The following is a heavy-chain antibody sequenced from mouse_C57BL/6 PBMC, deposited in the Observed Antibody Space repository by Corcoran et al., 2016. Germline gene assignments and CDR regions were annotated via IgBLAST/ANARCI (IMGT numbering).Heavy chain of an antibody. V-gene: IGHV1-26*01. CDR2: INPNNGGT. CDR1: GYTFTDYY. CDR3: ARLGRGNYVV. Sequence: EVQLQQSGPELVKPGASVKISCKASGYTFTDYYMNWVKQSHGKSLEWIGDINPNNGGTSYNQKFKGKATLTVDKSSSTAYMELRSLTSEDSAVYYCARLGRGNYVVWGTGTTVTVSS. J-gene: IGHJ1*03.